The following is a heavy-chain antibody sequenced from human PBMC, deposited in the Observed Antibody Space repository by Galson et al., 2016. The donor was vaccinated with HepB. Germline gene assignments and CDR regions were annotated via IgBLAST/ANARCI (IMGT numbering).Heavy chain of an antibody. Sequence: SETLSLTCAVSGDSISSTNWWSWVRQSPGKGLEWIGEIYHTGSSNYNPSLESRVTISVDKSKKQFSLKLSSVTAADTAMYYCARIELWRGYDAFDVWGQGTMVSVSS. J-gene: IGHJ3*01. V-gene: IGHV4-4*02. D-gene: IGHD3-3*01. CDR3: ARIELWRGYDAFDV. CDR2: IYHTGSS. CDR1: GDSISSTNW.